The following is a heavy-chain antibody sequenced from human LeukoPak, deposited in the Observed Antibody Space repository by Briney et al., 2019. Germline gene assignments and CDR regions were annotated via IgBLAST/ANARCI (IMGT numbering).Heavy chain of an antibody. CDR1: GGTFSSYA. V-gene: IGHV1-69*04. Sequence: GASVKVSCKASGGTFSSYAISWVRQAPGQGLEWMGRIIPILGIANYAQKFQGRVTITADKSTSTAYMELSSLRSEDTAVYYCARETTYYDFWSGYPWDYWGQGTLVTVSS. CDR2: IIPILGIA. CDR3: ARETTYYDFWSGYPWDY. J-gene: IGHJ4*02. D-gene: IGHD3-3*01.